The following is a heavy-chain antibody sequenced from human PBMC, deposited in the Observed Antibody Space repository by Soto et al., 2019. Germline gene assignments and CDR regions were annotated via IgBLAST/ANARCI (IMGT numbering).Heavy chain of an antibody. Sequence: SETLSLTCAVYGGSFSGYYWSWIRQAPGKGLEWIGLINHSGSTNYNPSLKSRVTISVDTSKNQFSLKLSSVTAADTAVYYCARWSDYLDPWGQGTLVTVSS. CDR3: ARWSDYLDP. D-gene: IGHD4-17*01. CDR1: GGSFSGYY. CDR2: INHSGST. J-gene: IGHJ5*02. V-gene: IGHV4-34*01.